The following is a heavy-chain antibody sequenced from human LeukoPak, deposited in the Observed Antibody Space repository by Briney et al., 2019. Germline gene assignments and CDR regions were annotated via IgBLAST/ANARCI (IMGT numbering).Heavy chain of an antibody. D-gene: IGHD6-13*01. Sequence: ASVKVSCKASGYTFTDNYMHWVRQAPGQGLEWMGWINPYSGGTVYAQKFQGRVTMTRDTSISTAYMELSRLRSDDTAVYYCARRSSSWSNWFDPWGQGTLVTASS. J-gene: IGHJ5*02. CDR2: INPYSGGT. CDR1: GYTFTDNY. CDR3: ARRSSSWSNWFDP. V-gene: IGHV1-2*02.